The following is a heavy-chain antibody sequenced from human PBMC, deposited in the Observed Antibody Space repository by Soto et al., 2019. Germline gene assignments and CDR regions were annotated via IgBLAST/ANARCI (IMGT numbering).Heavy chain of an antibody. CDR3: AKDGYYDSSGYYYDAFDI. V-gene: IGHV3-43*02. D-gene: IGHD3-22*01. CDR1: GFTFDDYA. Sequence: GGSLRLSCAASGFTFDDYAMHWVRQAPGKGLEWVSLIRGDGGSTYYADSVKGRFTISRDNSKNSLYLQMNSLRTEDTALYYCAKDGYYDSSGYYYDAFDIWGQGTMVTVSS. J-gene: IGHJ3*02. CDR2: IRGDGGST.